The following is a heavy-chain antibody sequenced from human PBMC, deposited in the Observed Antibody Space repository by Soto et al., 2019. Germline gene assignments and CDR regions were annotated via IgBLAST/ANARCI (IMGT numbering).Heavy chain of an antibody. CDR3: AKGVPGIAVAGTGSFQH. J-gene: IGHJ1*01. CDR2: ISGSGDST. CDR1: GFTFGDYA. Sequence: GGSLRLSCTASGFTFGDYAMSWFRQAPGEGLEWVSGISGSGDSTYYADSVKGRFTISRDNSKKTVYLQMNSLRAEDTAVYYCAKGVPGIAVAGTGSFQHWGQGNLVTVS. D-gene: IGHD6-19*01. V-gene: IGHV3-23*01.